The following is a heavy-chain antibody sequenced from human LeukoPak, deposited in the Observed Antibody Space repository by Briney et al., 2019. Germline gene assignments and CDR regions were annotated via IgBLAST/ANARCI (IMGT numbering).Heavy chain of an antibody. Sequence: GESLRLSCAASGFTFSSYAMSWVRQAPGKGLEWVSAISGNGRSTFYADSVKGRFTISRDNSKNTLYLQVNSLRAEDTAVYYCAKAFYSDIASYNYYYGLDVWGQGTTVTVSS. D-gene: IGHD5-18*01. CDR1: GFTFSSYA. J-gene: IGHJ6*02. CDR3: AKAFYSDIASYNYYYGLDV. V-gene: IGHV3-23*01. CDR2: ISGNGRST.